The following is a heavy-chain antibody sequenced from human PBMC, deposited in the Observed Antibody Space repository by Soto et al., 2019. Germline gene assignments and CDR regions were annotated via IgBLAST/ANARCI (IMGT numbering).Heavy chain of an antibody. CDR2: IYSGGST. CDR3: ARGPVYGDYSNWFAP. Sequence: GVSLRLSFAASEFTVSSNYMSWVRQAPGKGLEWVSVIYSGGSTYYADSVKGRFTISRDNSKNTLYLQMNSLRAEDTAVYYCARGPVYGDYSNWFAPWGQGTLVTVSS. D-gene: IGHD4-17*01. J-gene: IGHJ5*02. V-gene: IGHV3-53*01. CDR1: EFTVSSNY.